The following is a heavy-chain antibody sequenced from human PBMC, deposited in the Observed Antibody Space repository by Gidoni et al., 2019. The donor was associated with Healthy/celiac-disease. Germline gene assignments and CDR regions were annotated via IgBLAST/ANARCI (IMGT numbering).Heavy chain of an antibody. J-gene: IGHJ4*02. V-gene: IGHV3-21*01. CDR1: GFTFSSYS. CDR3: AGPLYYYDSSGYYSLRPY. D-gene: IGHD3-22*01. Sequence: EVQLVESGGGLVKPGGSLRLSCAASGFTFSSYSMNWVRQAPGKGLEWVSSISSSSSYIYYAVSVKGRFTISRDNAKNSLYLQMNSLRAEDTAVYYCAGPLYYYDSSGYYSLRPYWGQGTLVTVSS. CDR2: ISSSSSYI.